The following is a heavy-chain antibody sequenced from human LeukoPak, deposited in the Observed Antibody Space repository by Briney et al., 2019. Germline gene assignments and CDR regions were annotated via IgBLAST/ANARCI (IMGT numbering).Heavy chain of an antibody. CDR3: AKDAGYCSSTSCYTYDY. J-gene: IGHJ4*02. CDR2: ISGSGGST. CDR1: GFTFSSYA. D-gene: IGHD2-2*02. V-gene: IGHV3-23*01. Sequence: GGSLRLSCAASGFTFSSYAMSWVRQAPGKGLEWVAAISGSGGSTYYADSVKGRFTISRDNSKNTLYLQMNSLRAEDTDVYYCAKDAGYCSSTSCYTYDYWGQGTLVTVSS.